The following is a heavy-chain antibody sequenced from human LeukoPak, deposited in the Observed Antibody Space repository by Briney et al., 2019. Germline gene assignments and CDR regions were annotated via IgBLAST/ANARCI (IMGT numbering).Heavy chain of an antibody. CDR3: ASATLRCSGGSCYEMDV. CDR2: IIPLFGTP. CDR1: GGTFSSYT. V-gene: IGHV1-69*06. Sequence: SVKVSCKASGGTFSSYTISWVRQAPGQGLEWMGGIIPLFGTPDYAQKFQDRLTITADKSTSTAYMELSSLRSEDTAVYYCASATLRCSGGSCYEMDVWGKGTTATVSS. J-gene: IGHJ6*04. D-gene: IGHD2-15*01.